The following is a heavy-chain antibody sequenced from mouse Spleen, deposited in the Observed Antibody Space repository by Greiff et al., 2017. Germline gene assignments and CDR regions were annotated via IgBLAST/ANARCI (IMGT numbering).Heavy chain of an antibody. V-gene: IGHV14-4*02. CDR3: NARGTAVVRFDY. CDR1: GFNIKDYY. J-gene: IGHJ2*01. CDR2: IDPENGDT. D-gene: IGHD1-1*01. Sequence: VQLQQSGAELVRSGASVKLSFTASGFNIKDYYMHWVKQRPEQGLEWIGWIDPENGDTEYAPKFQGKATMTADTSSNTAYLQLSSLTSEDTAVYCCNARGTAVVRFDYWGEGTTLTVSS.